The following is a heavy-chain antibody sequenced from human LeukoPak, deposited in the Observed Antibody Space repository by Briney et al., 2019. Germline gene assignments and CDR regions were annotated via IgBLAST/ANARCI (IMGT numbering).Heavy chain of an antibody. D-gene: IGHD3-22*01. J-gene: IGHJ4*02. V-gene: IGHV3-30*03. Sequence: GGSLRLSCAASGFTFSSYGMHWVRQAPGKGLEWVAVISYDGSNKYYADSVKGRFTISRDNSKNTLNLQMNSLRAEDTAVYYCATYYYDSSGSPFDYWGQGTLVTVSS. CDR1: GFTFSSYG. CDR2: ISYDGSNK. CDR3: ATYYYDSSGSPFDY.